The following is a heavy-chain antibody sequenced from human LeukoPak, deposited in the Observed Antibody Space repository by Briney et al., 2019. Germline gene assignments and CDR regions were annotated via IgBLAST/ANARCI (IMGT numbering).Heavy chain of an antibody. CDR3: ARLGGYDFLLDQ. J-gene: IGHJ4*02. CDR2: INPNSGGT. V-gene: IGHV1-2*02. Sequence: GASVKVSCKASGYTFTGYYMHWVRQAPGQGLEWMGWINPNSGGTNYAQKFQGRVTMTSDTSISTAYMELSRLRSDDTAVYFCARLGGYDFLLDQWGQGTQVTVSS. CDR1: GYTFTGYY. D-gene: IGHD5-12*01.